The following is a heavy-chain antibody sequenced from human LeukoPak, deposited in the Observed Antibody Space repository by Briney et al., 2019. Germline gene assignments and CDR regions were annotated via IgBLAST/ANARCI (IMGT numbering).Heavy chain of an antibody. Sequence: GGSLRLSCAVSGFTFSSYWMHWVRQAPGKGLVWVSRIDRDGSRINYADSVKGRFTISRDNSKNTLYLQMNSLRAEDTAVYYCAKGPGMVRGVIGIDYWGQGTLVTVSS. CDR2: IDRDGSRI. CDR3: AKGPGMVRGVIGIDY. CDR1: GFTFSSYW. D-gene: IGHD3-10*01. V-gene: IGHV3-74*01. J-gene: IGHJ4*02.